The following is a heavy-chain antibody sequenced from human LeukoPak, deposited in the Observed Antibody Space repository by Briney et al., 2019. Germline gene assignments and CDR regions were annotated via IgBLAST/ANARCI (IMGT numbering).Heavy chain of an antibody. CDR1: GFTFSSYG. Sequence: HTGGSLRLSCAASGFTFSSYGMHWVRQAPGKGLEWVANIKQDGSEKYYVDSVKGRFTISRDNAKNSLYLQMNSLRAEDTAVYYCARVGDYYGSGSYHYMDVWGKGTTVTISS. V-gene: IGHV3-7*01. CDR2: IKQDGSEK. J-gene: IGHJ6*03. CDR3: ARVGDYYGSGSYHYMDV. D-gene: IGHD3-10*01.